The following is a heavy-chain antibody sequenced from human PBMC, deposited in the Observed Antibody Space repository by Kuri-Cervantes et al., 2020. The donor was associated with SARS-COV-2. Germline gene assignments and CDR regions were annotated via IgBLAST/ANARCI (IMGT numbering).Heavy chain of an antibody. V-gene: IGHV3-23*01. CDR2: ISGSGGST. CDR3: AKDSGYQLHYVYYYYGMDV. J-gene: IGHJ6*02. CDR1: GFTFSSYA. Sequence: LSLTCAASGFTFSSYAMSWVRQAPGKGLEWVSAISGSGGSTYYADSVKGRFTISRDNSKNTLNLQMNSLRAEDTAVYYCAKDSGYQLHYVYYYYGMDVWGQGTTVTVSS. D-gene: IGHD2-2*01.